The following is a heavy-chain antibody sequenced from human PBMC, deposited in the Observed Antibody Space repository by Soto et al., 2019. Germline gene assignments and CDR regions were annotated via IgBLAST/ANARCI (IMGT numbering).Heavy chain of an antibody. Sequence: QVHLQQRGAGLLKPSETLSLNCVVSGESFSGYYWSWIRQTPGMGLEWIGEVDHRGSTTYNPSLMYRASISIDSSKNLFSLELTSVTAADTALYFCARYEYGNSLYGVDVWGQGTRVTVSS. CDR3: ARYEYGNSLYGVDV. CDR2: VDHRGST. V-gene: IGHV4-34*02. CDR1: GESFSGYY. D-gene: IGHD1-7*01. J-gene: IGHJ6*02.